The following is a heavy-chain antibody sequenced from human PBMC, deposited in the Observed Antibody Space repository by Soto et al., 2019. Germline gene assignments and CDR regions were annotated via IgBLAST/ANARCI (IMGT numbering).Heavy chain of an antibody. Sequence: ASVKVSCKASGYTFTSYGISWVRQAPGQGLEWMGWISAYNGNTNYAQKLQGRVTMTTDTSTSTAYMELRSLRSDDTAVYYCAYIPHSSGWLYYYDMDVWGQGTTVTVSS. D-gene: IGHD6-19*01. V-gene: IGHV1-18*01. J-gene: IGHJ6*02. CDR1: GYTFTSYG. CDR2: ISAYNGNT. CDR3: AYIPHSSGWLYYYDMDV.